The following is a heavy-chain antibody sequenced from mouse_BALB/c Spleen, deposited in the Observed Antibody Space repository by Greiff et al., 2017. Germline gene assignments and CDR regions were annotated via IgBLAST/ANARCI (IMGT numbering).Heavy chain of an antibody. V-gene: IGHV2-2*02. J-gene: IGHJ4*01. D-gene: IGHD2-3*01. CDR2: IWSGGST. CDR3: ARIYDGYYYAMDY. Sequence: VKLVESGPGLVAPSQSLSITCTVSGFSLSRYSVHWVRQSPGKGLEWLGVIWSGGSTDYNAAFISRLSISKDNSKSQVFFKMNSLQANDTAIYYCARIYDGYYYAMDYWGQGTSVTVSS. CDR1: GFSLSRYS.